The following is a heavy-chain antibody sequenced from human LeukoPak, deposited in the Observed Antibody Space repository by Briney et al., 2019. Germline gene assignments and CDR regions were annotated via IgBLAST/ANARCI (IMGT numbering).Heavy chain of an antibody. Sequence: SETLSLTCTVSGGSISSSSYYWGWIRQPPGKGLEWIGSIYYSGSTYYNPSLKSRVTISVDTSKSQFSLKLSSVTAADTAVYYCARDLVVPGEYYMDVWGKGTTVTVSS. CDR3: ARDLVVPGEYYMDV. CDR2: IYYSGST. V-gene: IGHV4-39*07. D-gene: IGHD2-2*01. J-gene: IGHJ6*03. CDR1: GGSISSSSYY.